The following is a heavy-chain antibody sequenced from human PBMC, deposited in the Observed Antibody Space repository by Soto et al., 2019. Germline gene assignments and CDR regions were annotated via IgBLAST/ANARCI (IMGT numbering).Heavy chain of an antibody. J-gene: IGHJ4*02. CDR1: GGSISSSSYY. Sequence: QLQLQESGPELVKPSETLSLTCTVSGGSISSSSYYWGWIRQPPGKGLEWIGSIYYSGSTYYNPSLKSRVTISVDTSKNQFSLKLSSVTAADTAVYYCARHSDTAMVTVHYWGQGTLVTVSS. D-gene: IGHD5-18*01. CDR3: ARHSDTAMVTVHY. CDR2: IYYSGST. V-gene: IGHV4-39*01.